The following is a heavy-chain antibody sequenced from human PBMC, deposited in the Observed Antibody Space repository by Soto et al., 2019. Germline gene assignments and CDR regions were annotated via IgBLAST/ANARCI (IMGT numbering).Heavy chain of an antibody. Sequence: GESLKISFKGSGYRFTTSWIAWVRQMPGKGLEWMGIIHPGDSDTTYSPSFQGQVTMSADKSISTAYLQWSSLKASDTAIYYCAIHNGTTTGMDVWGQGTTVTVSS. J-gene: IGHJ6*02. CDR3: AIHNGTTTGMDV. V-gene: IGHV5-51*01. D-gene: IGHD1-7*01. CDR2: IHPGDSDT. CDR1: GYRFTTSW.